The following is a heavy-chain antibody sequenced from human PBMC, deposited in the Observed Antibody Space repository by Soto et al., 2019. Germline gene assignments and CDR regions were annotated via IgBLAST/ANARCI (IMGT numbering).Heavy chain of an antibody. CDR3: ARARYTSSQFDY. CDR1: GFTFGSSG. D-gene: IGHD1-1*01. Sequence: GGSLRLSCAASGFTFGSSGMHWVRQAPGTGLEWVAVISYDGSNKYYADSVKGRFTISRDNSMNTLYLQMNTLRPDDTAVYFCARARYTSSQFDYWGLGTLVTVSS. V-gene: IGHV3-30-3*01. CDR2: ISYDGSNK. J-gene: IGHJ4*02.